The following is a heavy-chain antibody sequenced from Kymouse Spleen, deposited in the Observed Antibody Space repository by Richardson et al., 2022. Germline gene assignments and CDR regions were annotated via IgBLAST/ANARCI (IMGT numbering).Heavy chain of an antibody. Sequence: EVQLVESGGGLVKPGGSLRLSCAASGFTFSNAWMSWVRQAPGKGLEWVGRIKSKTDGGTTDYAAPVKGRFTISRDDSKNTLYLQMNSLKTEDTAVYYCTTDQSGIAAAFYYYYYGMDVWGQGTTVTVSS. CDR3: TTDQSGIAAAFYYYYYGMDV. CDR1: GFTFSNAW. V-gene: IGHV3-15*01. J-gene: IGHJ6*02. D-gene: IGHD6-13*01. CDR2: IKSKTDGGTT.